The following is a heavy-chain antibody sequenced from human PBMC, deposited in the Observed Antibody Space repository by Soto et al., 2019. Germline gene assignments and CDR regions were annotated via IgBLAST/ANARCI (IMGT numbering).Heavy chain of an antibody. V-gene: IGHV4-30-2*01. CDR3: ARGKDGDYHSEWYFDY. CDR1: GGSISSGGYS. CDR2: IYHSGST. J-gene: IGHJ4*02. Sequence: PSETLSLTCAVSGGSISSGGYSWSWIRQPPGKGLEWIGYIYHSGSTYYNPSLKSRVTISVDTSKNQFSLKLSSVTAADTAVYYCARGKDGDYHSEWYFDYWGQGTLVTVSS. D-gene: IGHD4-17*01.